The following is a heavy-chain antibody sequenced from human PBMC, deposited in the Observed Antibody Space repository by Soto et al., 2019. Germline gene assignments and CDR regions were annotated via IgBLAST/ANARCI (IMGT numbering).Heavy chain of an antibody. V-gene: IGHV1-69*01. CDR2: IIPIFGTA. CDR3: ARGQTKTISYYYYGMDV. D-gene: IGHD5-12*01. Sequence: QVQLVQSGAEVKKPGSSVKVSCKASGGTFSSYAISWVRQAPGQGLEWMGGIIPIFGTANYAQKLQGRVTITADESTSTAYMELSSLRSEDTAVYYCARGQTKTISYYYYGMDVWGQGTTVTVSS. CDR1: GGTFSSYA. J-gene: IGHJ6*02.